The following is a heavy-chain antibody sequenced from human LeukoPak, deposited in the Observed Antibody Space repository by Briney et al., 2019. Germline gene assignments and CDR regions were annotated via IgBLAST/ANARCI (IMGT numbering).Heavy chain of an antibody. D-gene: IGHD2-2*01. Sequence: SAETLSLTCTVSGGSISSYYWSWIRQPPGKGLEWIGYIYYSGSTNYNPSLKSRVTISVDTSKNQFSLKLSSVTAADTAVYYCARAGPVGYCSSTSCYGFDYWGKSPLGPVSS. CDR2: IYYSGST. J-gene: IGHJ4*02. V-gene: IGHV4-59*01. CDR1: GGSISSYY. CDR3: ARAGPVGYCSSTSCYGFDY.